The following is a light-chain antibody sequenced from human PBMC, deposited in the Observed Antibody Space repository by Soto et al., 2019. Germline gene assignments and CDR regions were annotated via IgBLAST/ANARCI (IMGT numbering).Light chain of an antibody. J-gene: IGKJ1*01. Sequence: DIQMTQSPSPLSASVGDRVTITCRASRSISNYLNWYQQKSGKVPRLLIYAASSLQPGVPSRFSGTGTGTAFTLTITSLQPEDSATYYCQQSYSVPRFGPGTRVDLK. CDR1: RSISNY. V-gene: IGKV1-39*01. CDR2: AAS. CDR3: QQSYSVPR.